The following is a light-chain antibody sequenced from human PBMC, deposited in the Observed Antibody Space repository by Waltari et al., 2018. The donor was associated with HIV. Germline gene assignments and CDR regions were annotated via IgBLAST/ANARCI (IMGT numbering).Light chain of an antibody. J-gene: IGLJ2*01. CDR1: SLSFSY. CDR3: YSRDSIGNHVV. V-gene: IGLV3-19*01. CDR2: GQN. Sequence: SSELTQATAVPVASGQPVRITCPGDSLSFSYAIWYQQKPGAAPFLRVYGQNNGSSGIPDRFSGSSSGNTASLTSTGAQASDEADYYWYSRDSIGNHVVFCGGTKVTVL.